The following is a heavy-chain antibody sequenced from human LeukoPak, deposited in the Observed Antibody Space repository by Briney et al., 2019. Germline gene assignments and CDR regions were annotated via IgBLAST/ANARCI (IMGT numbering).Heavy chain of an antibody. D-gene: IGHD1-26*01. J-gene: IGHJ4*02. V-gene: IGHV3-30*03. CDR3: ARDEVGDYFDY. Sequence: PGGSLRLSCAASGFTFSSYGMHWVRQAPGKGLEWVAVISYDGSNKYYADSVKGRFTISRDNSKNTLYLQMNSLRAEDTAVYYCARDEVGDYFDYWGQGTLVTVSS. CDR1: GFTFSSYG. CDR2: ISYDGSNK.